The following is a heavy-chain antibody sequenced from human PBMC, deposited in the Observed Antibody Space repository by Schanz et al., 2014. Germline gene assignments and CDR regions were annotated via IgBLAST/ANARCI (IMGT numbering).Heavy chain of an antibody. CDR3: AGAFDSSGYYFDY. D-gene: IGHD3-22*01. CDR2: IIPSLGLA. CDR1: GYTFTSYG. V-gene: IGHV1-69*09. J-gene: IGHJ4*02. Sequence: QVQLIQSGAEVKKPGASVKVSCKASGYTFTSYGISWVRQAPGQGLEWMGRIIPSLGLAKYEQKFQDKVTITADTSTTTAYMELSGLRSEDTAVYYCAGAFDSSGYYFDYWGQGTLVTVSS.